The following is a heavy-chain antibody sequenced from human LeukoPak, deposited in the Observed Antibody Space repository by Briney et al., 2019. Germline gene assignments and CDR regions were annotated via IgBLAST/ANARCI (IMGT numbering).Heavy chain of an antibody. J-gene: IGHJ6*03. CDR1: GYTFTSYD. V-gene: IGHV1-18*01. CDR2: ISAYNGNT. CDR3: ARAQAAGIYCYYYYMDV. Sequence: ASVKVSCKASGYTFTSYDINWVRQAPGQGLEWMGWISAYNGNTNYAQKLQGRVTMTTDTSTSTAYMELRSLRSDDTAVYYCARAQAAGIYCYYYYMDVWGKGTTVTVSS. D-gene: IGHD6-13*01.